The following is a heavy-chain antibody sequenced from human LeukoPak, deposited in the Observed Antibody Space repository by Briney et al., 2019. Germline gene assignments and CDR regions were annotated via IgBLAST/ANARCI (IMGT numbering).Heavy chain of an antibody. CDR2: INHSGST. J-gene: IGHJ4*02. D-gene: IGHD6-13*01. CDR3: ARVGYSSSWDLDY. V-gene: IGHV4-34*01. CDR1: GGSFSGYY. Sequence: PSETLSLTCAVYGGSFSGYYWSWIRQPPGKGVEWIGEINHSGSTNYNPSLKSRVTISVDTSKNQFSLKLSSVTAADTAVYYCARVGYSSSWDLDYWGQGTLVTVSS.